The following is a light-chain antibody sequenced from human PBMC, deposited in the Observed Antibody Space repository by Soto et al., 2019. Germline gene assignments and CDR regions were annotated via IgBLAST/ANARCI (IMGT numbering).Light chain of an antibody. J-gene: IGKJ4*01. V-gene: IGKV3-11*01. CDR1: QYIGGY. Sequence: EIVLTQSPATRSLSPGERATLSCRASQYIGGYLAWYQLRPGQGPRLLIFDAASRATGIPDRVSGSGSGTDFTLTISRLEPEDFAVYYCQQRASWPLTFGGGTKVEIK. CDR3: QQRASWPLT. CDR2: DAA.